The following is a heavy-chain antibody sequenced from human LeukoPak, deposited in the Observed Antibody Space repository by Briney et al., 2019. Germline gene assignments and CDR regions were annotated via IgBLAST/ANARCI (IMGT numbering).Heavy chain of an antibody. CDR3: ASGVYYFDY. J-gene: IGHJ4*02. CDR1: GFTFSNNW. Sequence: TGGSLRLSCAASGFTFSNNWMTWVRQAPGKGLEWVANIKEDGSEIYYVASVKGRFTISRDNAKSSLYLQMDSLRAEDTAVYLCASGVYYFDYWGQGALVTVSS. D-gene: IGHD3-10*01. V-gene: IGHV3-7*01. CDR2: IKEDGSEI.